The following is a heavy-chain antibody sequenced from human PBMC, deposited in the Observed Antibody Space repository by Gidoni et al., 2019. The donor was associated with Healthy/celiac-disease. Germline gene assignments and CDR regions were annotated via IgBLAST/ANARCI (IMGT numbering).Heavy chain of an antibody. Sequence: QVQLVQSGAEVKKPGASVKVFCKASGYTFTGFFIHWLRQSPGQGPEWMGWINPTSGGTNYAQQFQGRVTMTRDTSIDTVYMELSRLTSDDTAVYFCARDDQYCSGGYCHGHSHYYYNMDVWGQGTTVTVSS. J-gene: IGHJ6*02. D-gene: IGHD2-15*01. CDR1: GYTFTGFF. CDR3: ARDDQYCSGGYCHGHSHYYYNMDV. CDR2: INPTSGGT. V-gene: IGHV1-2*02.